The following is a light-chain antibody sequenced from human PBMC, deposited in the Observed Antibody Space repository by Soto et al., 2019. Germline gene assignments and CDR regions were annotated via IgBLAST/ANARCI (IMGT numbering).Light chain of an antibody. J-gene: IGKJ4*01. V-gene: IGKV3-11*01. Sequence: VLTQSPATLSLSPGERATLSCRASQTVSSFLAWYQQKPGQAPRLLIHDSSDRDTGIPARFSGSGSGTDFTLTISSLEPEDVAVYYCQQRSNWPLTFGGGTRVEI. CDR2: DSS. CDR3: QQRSNWPLT. CDR1: QTVSSF.